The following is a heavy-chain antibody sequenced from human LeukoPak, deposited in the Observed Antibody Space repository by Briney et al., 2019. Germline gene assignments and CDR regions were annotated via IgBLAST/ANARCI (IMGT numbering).Heavy chain of an antibody. CDR3: ARKPSGSYWYYYYYMDV. CDR2: IKQDGSEK. CDR1: GFTFSSYW. D-gene: IGHD1-26*01. Sequence: TGGSLRLSCAASGFTFSSYWMSWVRQAPGKGLEWVANIKQDGSEKYYVDSVKGRFTISRDNAKNSLYLQMNSLRAEDTAVYYCARKPSGSYWYYYYYMDVWGKGTTVTVSS. V-gene: IGHV3-7*01. J-gene: IGHJ6*03.